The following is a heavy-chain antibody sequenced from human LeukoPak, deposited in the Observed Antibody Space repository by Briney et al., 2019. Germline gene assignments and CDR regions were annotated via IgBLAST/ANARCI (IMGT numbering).Heavy chain of an antibody. D-gene: IGHD3-16*02. Sequence: ASVKVSCKASGYTFSNYGISWVRQAPGHGLEWMGWISVYNGDTKCEQKFQDRVTMTADTSTTTAYMELRSLRSDDTAVYYCARDQYDQVWGSHRPYFDYWGQGTLVTVSS. V-gene: IGHV1-18*01. CDR1: GYTFSNYG. CDR3: ARDQYDQVWGSHRPYFDY. CDR2: ISVYNGDT. J-gene: IGHJ4*02.